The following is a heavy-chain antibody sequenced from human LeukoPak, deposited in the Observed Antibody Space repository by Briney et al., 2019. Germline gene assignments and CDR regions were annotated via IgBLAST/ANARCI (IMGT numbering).Heavy chain of an antibody. CDR3: ARDGGYCSSTSCYLGV. D-gene: IGHD2-2*01. J-gene: IGHJ3*01. CDR1: GFTVSSNY. V-gene: IGHV3-66*01. Sequence: QPGGSLRLSCAASGFTVSSNYMGWVRQAPGKGLEWVSVIYSGGDTYYADSVKGRFTISRDNSKNMIYLQLSSLKAEDTAVYYCARDGGYCSSTSCYLGVWGQGTMVTVSS. CDR2: IYSGGDT.